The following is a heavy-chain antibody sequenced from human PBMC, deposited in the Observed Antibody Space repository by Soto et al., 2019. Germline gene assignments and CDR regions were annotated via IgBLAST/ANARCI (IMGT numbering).Heavy chain of an antibody. J-gene: IGHJ4*02. CDR1: GGSISSYY. D-gene: IGHD3-16*01. Sequence: SETLSLTCTVSGGSISSYYWSWIRQPPGKGLEWIGCMYYSGSTNYNPSLKSRVTISVDTSKNQFSLNLTSVTAADTAVYYCARGGTFSHPPPLGGQETLVTVS. CDR3: ARGGTFSHPPPL. V-gene: IGHV4-59*01. CDR2: MYYSGST.